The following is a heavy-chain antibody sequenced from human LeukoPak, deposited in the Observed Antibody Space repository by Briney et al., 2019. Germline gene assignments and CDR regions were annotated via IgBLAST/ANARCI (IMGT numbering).Heavy chain of an antibody. CDR2: IYTDDI. CDR3: ARGFDGSGTFYFDF. D-gene: IGHD3-22*01. Sequence: SETLSPTCTVSGDSISSCCWSWIRQSAGEGLEWIGRIYTDDIIYNPSLKSRVTISVDRSENQLSLWLSSVTAADTAVYYCARGFDGSGTFYFDFWGQGTLVTVSS. J-gene: IGHJ4*02. V-gene: IGHV4-4*07. CDR1: GDSISSCC.